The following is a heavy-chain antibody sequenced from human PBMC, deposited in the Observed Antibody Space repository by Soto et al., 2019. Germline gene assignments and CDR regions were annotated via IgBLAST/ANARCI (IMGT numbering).Heavy chain of an antibody. CDR2: IPQEGVDG. V-gene: IGHV3-7*03. CDR1: GFVFSMYS. J-gene: IGHJ6*02. D-gene: IGHD2-21*02. Sequence: GWSLSLSCDVSGFVFSMYSMSWVRQTPGKGLEWVAKIPQEGVDGHYADSVKGRFTISRDNGKNSLYLQMNNLRAEDTAVYYCARDHLILPAHDFFYGSDVWGRGATVTVSS. CDR3: ARDHLILPAHDFFYGSDV.